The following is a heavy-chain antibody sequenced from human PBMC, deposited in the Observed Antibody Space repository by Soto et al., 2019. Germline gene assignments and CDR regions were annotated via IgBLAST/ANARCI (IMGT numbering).Heavy chain of an antibody. V-gene: IGHV1-18*01. Sequence: QVQLVQSGAEVKKPGASVKVSCKASGYTFTSYGISWVRQVPGQGLEWMGWISAYNGNTKYAQKFQGRVTRTTDTSTITEYMELRSLRSDDTAVYYCAREGPPVLDWCQGTLVTVSS. CDR1: GYTFTSYG. CDR3: AREGPPVLD. J-gene: IGHJ4*02. CDR2: ISAYNGNT.